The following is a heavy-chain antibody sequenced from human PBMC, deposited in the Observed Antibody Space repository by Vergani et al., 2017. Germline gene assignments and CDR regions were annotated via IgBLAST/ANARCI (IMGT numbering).Heavy chain of an antibody. CDR2: IYTSGST. J-gene: IGHJ3*02. CDR1: GGSISSGSYY. Sequence: QVQLQESGPGLVKPSQTLSLTCTVSGGSISSGSYYWSWIRQPAGKGLEWIGRIYTSGSTNYNPSLKSRVTISVDTSKNQFSLKLSSVTAADTAVYYCARVTYYYDSSGYSPWAFDIWGQGTMVTVSS. V-gene: IGHV4-61*02. CDR3: ARVTYYYDSSGYSPWAFDI. D-gene: IGHD3-22*01.